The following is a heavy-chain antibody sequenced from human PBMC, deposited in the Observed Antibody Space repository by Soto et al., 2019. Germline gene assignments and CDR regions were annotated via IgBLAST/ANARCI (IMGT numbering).Heavy chain of an antibody. CDR2: INHSGST. Sequence: QVQLQQWGAGLLKPSETLSLTCAVYGGSFSGYYWSWIRQPPGKGLEWIGEINHSGSTNYNPSLKSQVTISVDTSKKQFSLKLSSVTAADTAVYYCARGEVGYCSGGSCYAGQIWYFDLWGRGTLVTVSS. J-gene: IGHJ2*01. CDR3: ARGEVGYCSGGSCYAGQIWYFDL. D-gene: IGHD2-15*01. CDR1: GGSFSGYY. V-gene: IGHV4-34*01.